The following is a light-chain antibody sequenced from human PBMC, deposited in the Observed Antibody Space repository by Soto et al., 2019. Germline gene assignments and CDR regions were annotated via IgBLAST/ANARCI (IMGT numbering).Light chain of an antibody. J-gene: IGKJ2*02. CDR2: GAS. CDR1: QSVRSN. Sequence: EMVMTQSPATLSVSPGERATRSCRASQSVRSNLAWYQQKPGQAPRLLIYGASTRATGIPARFSGSRYGTEFTLTISSLQSEDFAVYYCQQYNNWPPWTFGQGTKLEIK. V-gene: IGKV3-15*01. CDR3: QQYNNWPPWT.